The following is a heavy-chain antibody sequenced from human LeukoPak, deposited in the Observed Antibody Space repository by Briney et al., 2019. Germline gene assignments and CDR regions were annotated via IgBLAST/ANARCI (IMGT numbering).Heavy chain of an antibody. CDR2: IWYDGSNK. J-gene: IGHJ4*02. Sequence: GGSLRVSCAASGFTFSSYGMHWVRQAPGKGLDWVTIIWYDGSNKYYADSVKGRFTISRDNSKNTLYLQMNSLRAEDTAVYYCARERDYGGGFDYWGQGTLVTVSS. CDR3: ARERDYGGGFDY. D-gene: IGHD4-17*01. V-gene: IGHV3-33*01. CDR1: GFTFSSYG.